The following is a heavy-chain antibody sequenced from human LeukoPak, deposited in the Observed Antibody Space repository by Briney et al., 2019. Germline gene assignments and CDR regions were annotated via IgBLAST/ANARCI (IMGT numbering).Heavy chain of an antibody. J-gene: IGHJ3*02. CDR3: ARDHDYGDYGVADAFDI. CDR1: GFTFSSYG. V-gene: IGHV3-21*01. Sequence: PGGSLRLSCAASGFTFSSYGMGWVRQAPGKGLEWVSSISSSSSYIYYADSVKGRFTISRDNAKNSLYLQMNSLRAEDTAVYYCARDHDYGDYGVADAFDIWGQGTMVTVSS. D-gene: IGHD4-17*01. CDR2: ISSSSSYI.